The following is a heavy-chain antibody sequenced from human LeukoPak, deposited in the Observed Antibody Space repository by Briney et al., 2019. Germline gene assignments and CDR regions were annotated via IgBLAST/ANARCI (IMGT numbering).Heavy chain of an antibody. V-gene: IGHV1-2*02. CDR2: IHPNSGAT. Sequence: ASVKVSCKTSGYTFSDYYIHWVRRAPGQGLEWVGWIHPNSGATTYAQKFLGRVTVTRDTSISTVYMELSRLISDDTAVYYCSREDYWGQGTLVTVSS. CDR1: GYTFSDYY. J-gene: IGHJ4*02. CDR3: SREDY.